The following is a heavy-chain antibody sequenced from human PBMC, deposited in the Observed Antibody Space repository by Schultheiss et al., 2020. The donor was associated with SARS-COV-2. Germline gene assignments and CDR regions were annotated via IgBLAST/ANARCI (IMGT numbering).Heavy chain of an antibody. CDR1: GGSISSYY. J-gene: IGHJ6*02. CDR2: IYYSGCT. V-gene: IGHV4-59*01. CDR3: ARTAYYYGMDV. Sequence: SQTLSLTCTVSGGSISSYYWSWIRQPPGKGLEWIGYIYYSGCTNYNPSLKSRVTISVDTSKNQFSLKLSSVTAADTAVYYCARTAYYYGMDVWGQGTTVTVSS.